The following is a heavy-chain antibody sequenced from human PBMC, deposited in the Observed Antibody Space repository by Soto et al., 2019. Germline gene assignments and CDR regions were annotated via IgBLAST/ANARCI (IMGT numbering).Heavy chain of an antibody. J-gene: IGHJ6*02. Sequence: GESLKISCKGSGYSFTSYWIGWVRQMPGKGLEWMGIIYPGDSDTRYSPSFQGQVTISADKSISTAYLQWSSLKASDTAMYYCARHVGDSSSWYYYYYGMDVWGQGTTVTVSS. CDR1: GYSFTSYW. D-gene: IGHD6-13*01. CDR3: ARHVGDSSSWYYYYYGMDV. V-gene: IGHV5-51*01. CDR2: IYPGDSDT.